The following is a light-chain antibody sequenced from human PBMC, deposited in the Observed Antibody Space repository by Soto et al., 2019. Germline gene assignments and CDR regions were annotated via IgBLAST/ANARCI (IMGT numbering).Light chain of an antibody. CDR2: EGS. J-gene: IGLJ2*01. CDR1: SSDIGGYIL. Sequence: QSALTQPASVSGSPGQSITISCTGTSSDIGGYILVSWYQQEPGKAPKLMIYEGSKRPSGVSNRFSGSKSGNTASLTISGLQAEDEADYYCSSNAGSNNLVFGGGTKLTVL. V-gene: IGLV2-23*01. CDR3: SSNAGSNNLV.